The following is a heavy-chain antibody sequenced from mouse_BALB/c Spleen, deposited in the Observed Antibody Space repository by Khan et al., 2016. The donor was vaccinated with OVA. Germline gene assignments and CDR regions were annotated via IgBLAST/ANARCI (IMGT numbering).Heavy chain of an antibody. V-gene: IGHV5-6*01. J-gene: IGHJ3*01. Sequence: EVELVESGGDLVEPGGSLKLSCAASGFTFSSYSMSWVRQTPDKRLEWVATISSGGDYTYYLDIVKGRFTIPRDNAKNTLLLQMSRLKYEYTAMYYCASHLTGSFAYWGQGTLVAVSA. CDR3: ASHLTGSFAY. CDR1: GFTFSSYS. D-gene: IGHD4-1*01. CDR2: ISSGGDYT.